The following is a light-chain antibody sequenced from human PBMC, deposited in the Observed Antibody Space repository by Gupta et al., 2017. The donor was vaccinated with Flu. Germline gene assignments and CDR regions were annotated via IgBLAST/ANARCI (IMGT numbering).Light chain of an antibody. J-gene: IGKJ2*01. CDR2: AAS. V-gene: IGKV3-15*01. CDR3: KQYNNGVRYT. CDR1: QSVSSN. Sequence: EIVMTQSPATLSVSPGERATLSCRASQSVSSNLAWYQQKPGQAPRLLIYAASTRATGIPARFSGSGSETEFTRTISSLQSEDFAVYYWKQYNNGVRYTFGQGTKLEIK.